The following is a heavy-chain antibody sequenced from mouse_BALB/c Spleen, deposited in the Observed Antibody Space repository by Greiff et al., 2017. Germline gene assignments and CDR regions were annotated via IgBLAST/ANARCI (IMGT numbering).Heavy chain of an antibody. CDR3: ARCYRYPYYAMDY. CDR1: GYTFSSYW. J-gene: IGHJ4*01. CDR2: ILPGSGST. Sequence: VQLQQSGAELMKPGASVKISCKATGYTFSSYWIEWVKQRPGHGLEWIGEILPGSGSTNYNEKFKGKATFTADTSSNTAYMQLSSLTSEDSAVYYCARCYRYPYYAMDYWGQGTSVTVSS. V-gene: IGHV1-9*01. D-gene: IGHD2-14*01.